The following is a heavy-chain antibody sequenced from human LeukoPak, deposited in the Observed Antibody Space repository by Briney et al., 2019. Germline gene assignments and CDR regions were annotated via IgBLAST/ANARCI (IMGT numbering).Heavy chain of an antibody. D-gene: IGHD3-10*01. Sequence: GESLRLSCAASGFTFSRYGMHWVRQAPGKGLEWIGRIKSKTDGETTNYAEPVRGRFTISRDDSKSAVYLQMNSLKIEDTAVYYCTTDLGTYYHGSQRLIPIDYWGQGTLVTVSS. CDR2: IKSKTDGETT. J-gene: IGHJ4*02. V-gene: IGHV3-15*01. CDR1: GFTFSRYG. CDR3: TTDLGTYYHGSQRLIPIDY.